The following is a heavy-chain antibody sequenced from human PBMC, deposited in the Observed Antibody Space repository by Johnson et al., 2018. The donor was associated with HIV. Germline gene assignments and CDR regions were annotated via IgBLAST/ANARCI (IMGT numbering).Heavy chain of an antibody. J-gene: IGHJ3*02. D-gene: IGHD3-3*01. CDR1: GFTFSDYY. CDR2: ISSSGSTI. Sequence: QVQLVESGGGLVKPGGSLRLSRAASGFTFSDYYMSWIRQAPGKGLEWVSYISSSGSTIYYADSVKGRFTISRDNAKNALYVQMNSLIAEDTAVYYCARAYYTFWSGYDAFDIWGQGTMVTVSS. CDR3: ARAYYTFWSGYDAFDI. V-gene: IGHV3-11*04.